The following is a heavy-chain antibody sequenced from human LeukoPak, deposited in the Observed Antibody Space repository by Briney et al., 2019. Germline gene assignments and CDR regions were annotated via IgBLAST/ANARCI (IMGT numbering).Heavy chain of an antibody. CDR2: INPNNSGT. J-gene: IGHJ4*02. CDR3: ARDATPGIAAAGTFDY. Sequence: ASVKVSCKASGYTFTGYYMHWVRQAPGQGLEWMGRINPNNSGTNYAQKLQGRVTMTTDTSTSTAYMELRSLRSDDTAVYYCARDATPGIAAAGTFDYWGQGTLVTVSS. V-gene: IGHV1-2*06. CDR1: GYTFTGYY. D-gene: IGHD6-13*01.